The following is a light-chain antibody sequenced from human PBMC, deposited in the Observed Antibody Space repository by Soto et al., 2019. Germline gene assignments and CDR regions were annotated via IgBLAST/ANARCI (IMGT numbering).Light chain of an antibody. V-gene: IGLV1-44*01. CDR1: RSNIGSNS. CDR3: AAWDDSLNVM. Sequence: QPVLTQPPSASGTPGQRVTISCSGSRSNIGSNSVNWYQQLPGTAPKLLIYSSNQRPSGVPDRFSGSKSGTSASLAISGLQSEDEADYYCAAWDDSLNVMFGGGTKLTVL. CDR2: SSN. J-gene: IGLJ3*02.